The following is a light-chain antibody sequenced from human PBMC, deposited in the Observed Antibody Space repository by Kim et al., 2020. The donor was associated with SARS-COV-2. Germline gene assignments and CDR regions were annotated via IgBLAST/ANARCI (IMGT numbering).Light chain of an antibody. CDR1: QSVLYSSNNKNY. V-gene: IGKV4-1*01. CDR2: WAS. CDR3: QQYYSTPYT. J-gene: IGKJ2*01. Sequence: RATINCKSSQSVLYSSNNKNYVAWYQQKPGQPPKLLIYWASTRESGVPDRFSGSGSGTDFTLTISSLQAEDVAVYYCQQYYSTPYTFGQGTKLE.